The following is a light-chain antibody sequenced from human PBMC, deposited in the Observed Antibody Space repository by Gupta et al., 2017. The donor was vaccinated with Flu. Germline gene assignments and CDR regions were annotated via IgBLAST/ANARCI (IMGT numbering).Light chain of an antibody. Sequence: GETATSSCGRDNVGSKGLHWCQHKAVQSPALVVYDDYERPSGIPERFSGANSGNTATLTISAVEAGDEADYYCQIWETSSGRPVFGGGTKLTVL. CDR1: NVGSKG. CDR2: DDY. V-gene: IGLV3-21*02. J-gene: IGLJ2*01. CDR3: QIWETSSGRPV.